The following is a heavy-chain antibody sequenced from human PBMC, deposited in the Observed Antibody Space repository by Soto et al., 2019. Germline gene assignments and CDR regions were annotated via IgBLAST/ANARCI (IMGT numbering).Heavy chain of an antibody. CDR2: IYYSGST. J-gene: IGHJ6*03. CDR1: GGSISSYN. CDR3: ARRYCSSTSCYRHSGYYMDV. V-gene: IGHV4-59*08. D-gene: IGHD2-2*01. Sequence: SETLSLTCTVSGGSISSYNWSWIRQPPGKGLEWIGYIYYSGSTNYNPSLKSRVTISVDTSKNQFSLKLSSVTAADTAVYYCARRYCSSTSCYRHSGYYMDVWGKGTMVTVSS.